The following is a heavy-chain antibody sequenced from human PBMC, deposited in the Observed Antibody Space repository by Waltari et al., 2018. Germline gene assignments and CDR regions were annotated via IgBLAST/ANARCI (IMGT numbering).Heavy chain of an antibody. Sequence: EVQLVESGGGLVKPGGSLRLSCAASGFTFSNAWMSWVRQDPGQGMEWVGRIKSKTDGGTTDYAAPVKGRFTISRDDSKNTLYLQMNSLKTEDTAVYYCTTDARVRGVMEDYYYYGMDVWGQGTTVTVSS. J-gene: IGHJ6*02. D-gene: IGHD3-10*01. CDR2: IKSKTDGGTT. CDR3: TTDARVRGVMEDYYYYGMDV. CDR1: GFTFSNAW. V-gene: IGHV3-15*01.